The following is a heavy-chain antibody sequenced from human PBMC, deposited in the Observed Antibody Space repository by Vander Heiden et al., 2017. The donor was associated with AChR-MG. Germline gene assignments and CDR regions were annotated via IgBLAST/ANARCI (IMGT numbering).Heavy chain of an antibody. CDR3: AKGASGVVKAFDI. V-gene: IGHV3-9*01. J-gene: IGHJ3*02. CDR2: ISWNGGNI. D-gene: IGHD2-21*01. CDR1: GFTLDDYA. Sequence: EVQLVESGGGLVQPGRSLRLSCAASGFTLDDYAMHWARQAPGKGLEWVSGISWNGGNIDYADSVKGRFTISRDNAKNSLYLQMDSLRPEDTAFYYCAKGASGVVKAFDIWGQGTMVTVPS.